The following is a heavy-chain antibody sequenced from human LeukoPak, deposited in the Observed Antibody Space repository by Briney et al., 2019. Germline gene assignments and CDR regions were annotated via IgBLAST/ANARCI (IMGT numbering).Heavy chain of an antibody. V-gene: IGHV4-39*02. CDR3: ARDRTTVTRASFDY. D-gene: IGHD4-17*01. CDR2: IYYGGST. Sequence: SETLSLTCTVSGGSISSNNYSWGWIRQPPGKGLEWIGNIYYGGSTYYNPSLKSRVTISVDTSKNQFSLKLSSVTAADTAVYYCARDRTTVTRASFDYWGQGTLVTVSS. J-gene: IGHJ4*02. CDR1: GGSISSNNYS.